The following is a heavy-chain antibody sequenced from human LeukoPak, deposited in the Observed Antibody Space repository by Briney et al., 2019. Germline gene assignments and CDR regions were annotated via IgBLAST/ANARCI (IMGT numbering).Heavy chain of an antibody. J-gene: IGHJ4*02. Sequence: PSQTLSLTCTVSGGSISSGSYYWSWIRQPAGKGLEWIGRIYTSGSTNYNPSLKSRVTISADTSKNQFSLKLSSVTAADTAVYYCARQYYYDSSGYLGPFDYWGQGTLVTVSS. D-gene: IGHD3-22*01. CDR3: ARQYYYDSSGYLGPFDY. CDR2: IYTSGST. CDR1: GGSISSGSYY. V-gene: IGHV4-61*02.